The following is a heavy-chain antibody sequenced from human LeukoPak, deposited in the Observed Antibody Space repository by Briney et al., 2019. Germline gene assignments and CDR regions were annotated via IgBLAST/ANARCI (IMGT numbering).Heavy chain of an antibody. J-gene: IGHJ4*02. CDR1: GSTFKSYG. D-gene: IGHD6-13*01. CDR3: ARVSGYSGTWYVDY. V-gene: IGHV3-33*01. CDR2: IWYDGSNK. Sequence: GGSLRLSCVASGSTFKSYGMHWVRQAPGKGLEWVAIIWYDGSNKYYADFVKGRFTTSRDNSKNTLYLQMNSLRADDTAVYYCARVSGYSGTWYVDYWGQGTLVTVSS.